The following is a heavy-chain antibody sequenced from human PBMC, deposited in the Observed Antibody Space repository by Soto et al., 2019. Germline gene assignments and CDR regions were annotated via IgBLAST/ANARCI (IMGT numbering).Heavy chain of an antibody. D-gene: IGHD5-12*01. V-gene: IGHV3-23*01. J-gene: IGHJ4*02. CDR2: ISGSGYST. CDR1: GFTFNSYA. CDR3: AKVRDGYTHF. Sequence: PGGSLRLSCAASGFTFNSYAMSWVRQAPGKGLEWVSAISGSGYSTYYADSVKDRFTISRDNSKNTLSLQMNSLSAEDTAVYYCAKVRDGYTHFWGQGTLVTVSS.